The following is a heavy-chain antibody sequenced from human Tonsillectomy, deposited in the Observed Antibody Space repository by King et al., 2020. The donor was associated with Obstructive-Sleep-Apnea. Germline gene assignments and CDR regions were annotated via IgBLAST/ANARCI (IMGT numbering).Heavy chain of an antibody. CDR3: TTDQGRV. V-gene: IGHV3-15*01. J-gene: IGHJ6*02. CDR1: GFTFSNAW. Sequence: VQLVESGGGLVKPGGSLRLSCAASGFTFSNAWMSWVRQAPGKGLDWVGRMKSKTDGGTAEYAAPVKGRFTISRDDSKNTLYLEMNSLKTEDAAVYYCTTDQGRVWGQGTTVTVS. CDR2: MKSKTDGGTA.